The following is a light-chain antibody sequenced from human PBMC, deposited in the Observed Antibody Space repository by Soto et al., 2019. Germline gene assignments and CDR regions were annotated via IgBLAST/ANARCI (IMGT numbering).Light chain of an antibody. CDR1: SSDVGGYNY. CDR3: SSYTSSSTYV. CDR2: DVS. Sequence: HSALTQPASLSGIPGQSITISCTRTSSDVGGYNYVSWYQQHPGKASKLMIYDVSNRPSGVSNRFSGSKSGNTASLTISWLQAEDEADYYCSSYTSSSTYVFGTGTKVTVL. V-gene: IGLV2-14*01. J-gene: IGLJ1*01.